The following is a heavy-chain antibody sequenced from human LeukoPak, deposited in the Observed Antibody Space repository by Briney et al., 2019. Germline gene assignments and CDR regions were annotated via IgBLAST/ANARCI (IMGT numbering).Heavy chain of an antibody. CDR3: ARGVGWQWLVYFDY. CDR2: IKQDGSEK. J-gene: IGHJ4*02. Sequence: GGSLRLSCAASGFTFSSYWMSWVRQAPGKGLEWVANIKQDGSEKYYVDSVKGRFTISRDNAKNSLYLQMNSLRAEDTAVYYCARGVGWQWLVYFDYWGQGTLVTVSS. D-gene: IGHD6-19*01. V-gene: IGHV3-7*01. CDR1: GFTFSSYW.